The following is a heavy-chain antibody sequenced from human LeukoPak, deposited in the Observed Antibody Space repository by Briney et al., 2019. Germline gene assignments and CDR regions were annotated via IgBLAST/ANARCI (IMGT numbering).Heavy chain of an antibody. J-gene: IGHJ3*02. V-gene: IGHV4-34*01. CDR3: ARGQRGYSYGPAAFDI. Sequence: SETLSLTCAVYGGSLSGYYWSWIRQPPGKGLEWIGEINHSGSTNYNPSLKSRVTISVDTSKNQFSLKLSSVTAADTAVYYCARGQRGYSYGPAAFDIWGQGTMVTVSS. CDR1: GGSLSGYY. CDR2: INHSGST. D-gene: IGHD5-18*01.